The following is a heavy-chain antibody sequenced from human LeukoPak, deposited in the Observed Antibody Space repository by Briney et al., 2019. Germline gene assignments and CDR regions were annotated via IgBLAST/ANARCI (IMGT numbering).Heavy chain of an antibody. V-gene: IGHV3-7*01. J-gene: IGHJ3*02. CDR2: IKQDGTEK. Sequence: GGSLRLSCAASGFTFSSLWMTWVRQAPGKGLEWVATIKQDGTEKNYLDSVKGRFTISRDNAKNSLYLQMNSLRAEDTAVYYCARDLDAFDIWGQGTMVTVSS. CDR1: GFTFSSLW. CDR3: ARDLDAFDI.